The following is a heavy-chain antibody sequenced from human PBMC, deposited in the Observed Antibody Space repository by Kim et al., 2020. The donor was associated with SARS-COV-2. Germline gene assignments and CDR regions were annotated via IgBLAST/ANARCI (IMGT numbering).Heavy chain of an antibody. J-gene: IGHJ4*02. CDR1: GFTVSSNY. CDR3: ARDHSSGWYRY. CDR2: IYSGGST. V-gene: IGHV3-53*01. Sequence: GGSLRLSCAASGFTVSSNYMSWVRQAPGKGLEWVSVIYSGGSTYYADSVKGRCTISSDNSKNTLYLQMNSLRAEDTAVYYCARDHSSGWYRYWGQGTLVTVSS. D-gene: IGHD6-19*01.